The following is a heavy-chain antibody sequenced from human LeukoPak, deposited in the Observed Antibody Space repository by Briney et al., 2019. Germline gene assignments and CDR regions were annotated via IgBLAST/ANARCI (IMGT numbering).Heavy chain of an antibody. J-gene: IGHJ4*02. V-gene: IGHV3-23*01. D-gene: IGHD3-9*01. CDR1: GFTFSNYA. CDR2: ITRSGGNT. Sequence: GGSLRLSCAASGFTFSNYAMSWVRQAPGKGLEWVSAITRSGGNTYYADSAKGRFTISTDNSKNTVFLQRNSLRAEDTAVYYCAKWGDYDVLTGYYVSDYWGQGTLVTVSS. CDR3: AKWGDYDVLTGYYVSDY.